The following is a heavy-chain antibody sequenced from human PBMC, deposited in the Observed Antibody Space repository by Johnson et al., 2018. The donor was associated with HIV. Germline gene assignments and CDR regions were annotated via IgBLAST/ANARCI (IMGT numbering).Heavy chain of an antibody. CDR2: ISYDGSNK. D-gene: IGHD4-17*01. V-gene: IGHV3-30*04. J-gene: IGHJ3*02. Sequence: AASGFTFSSYAMHWVRQAPGKGLEWVAVISYDGSNKYYADSVKGRFTISRDNSKNTLYLQMNSLRAEDTAVYYCARGLIDYGDSQAFDIWGQGTMVTVSS. CDR1: GFTFSSYA. CDR3: ARGLIDYGDSQAFDI.